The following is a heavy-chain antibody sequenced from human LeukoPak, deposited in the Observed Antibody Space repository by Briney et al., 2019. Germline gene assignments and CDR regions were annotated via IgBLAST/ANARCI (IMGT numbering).Heavy chain of an antibody. V-gene: IGHV1-18*01. D-gene: IGHD6-19*01. CDR1: GYSFTSYG. CDR3: AREKLYSSGWYKIYYCGMDV. Sequence: ASVKVSCKASGYSFTSYGISWVRQAPGQGLEWMGWISAYNGNTNYAQKLQGRVTMTTDTSTSTAYMELRSLRSDDTAVYYCAREKLYSSGWYKIYYCGMDVWGQGTTVTVSS. CDR2: ISAYNGNT. J-gene: IGHJ6*02.